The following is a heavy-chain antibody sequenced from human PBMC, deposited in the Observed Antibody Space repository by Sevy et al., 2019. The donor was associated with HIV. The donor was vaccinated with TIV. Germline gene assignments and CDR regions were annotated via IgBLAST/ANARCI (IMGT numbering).Heavy chain of an antibody. CDR1: GFTPSTYG. V-gene: IGHV3-33*01. D-gene: IGHD2-8*01. J-gene: IGHJ4*02. Sequence: GESLKISCAASGFTPSTYGMHWVRQAPGKGLEWVAVIGYDGSNKYYAASVRGRFTISRDNSKNTLFLQMDSLRGEDTAVYYCARDPRMYGDYLLAYFDYWGQGTLVTVSS. CDR2: IGYDGSNK. CDR3: ARDPRMYGDYLLAYFDY.